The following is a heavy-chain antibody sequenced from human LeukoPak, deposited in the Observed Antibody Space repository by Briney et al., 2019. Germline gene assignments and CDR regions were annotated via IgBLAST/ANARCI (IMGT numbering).Heavy chain of an antibody. CDR3: ARVGSITIFGSQYYLDY. V-gene: IGHV4-39*07. Sequence: SETLSLTCTVSGGSISSSSYYWGWIRQPPGKGLEWFGRIYYSWSTYYSPSLKSRVTISVDTSKNQFSLKLSSVTAADTAVYYCARVGSITIFGSQYYLDYWGQGTLVTVSS. D-gene: IGHD3-3*01. J-gene: IGHJ4*02. CDR1: GGSISSSSYY. CDR2: IYYSWST.